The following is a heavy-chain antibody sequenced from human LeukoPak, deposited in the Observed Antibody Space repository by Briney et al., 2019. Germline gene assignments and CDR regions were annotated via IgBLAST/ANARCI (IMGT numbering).Heavy chain of an antibody. CDR3: VKGTTFDAFDI. CDR2: IGWNSGGI. Sequence: PGRSLRLSCAAAGFTFDDYAMHWVRQAAGKGLEWVSRIGWNSGGIDYADSVKGRFTISRDNAKNSLDLPMNSLRDEDTAFYYCVKGTTFDAFDIWGQGTMVTVSA. J-gene: IGHJ3*02. CDR1: GFTFDDYA. D-gene: IGHD3-16*01. V-gene: IGHV3-9*01.